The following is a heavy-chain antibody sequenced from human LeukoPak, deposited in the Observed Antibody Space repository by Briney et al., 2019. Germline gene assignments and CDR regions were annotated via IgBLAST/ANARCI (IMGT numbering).Heavy chain of an antibody. CDR1: GGTFSSYA. D-gene: IGHD2-15*01. Sequence: SVKVSCKASGGTFSSYAISWVRQAPGQGLEWMGRIIPIFGTANYAQKFQGRVTITTDESTSTAYMELSSLRSEDTAVYYCTRPLAGYCSGGSCNRLDYWGQGTLVTVSS. CDR2: IIPIFGTA. CDR3: TRPLAGYCSGGSCNRLDY. V-gene: IGHV1-69*05. J-gene: IGHJ4*02.